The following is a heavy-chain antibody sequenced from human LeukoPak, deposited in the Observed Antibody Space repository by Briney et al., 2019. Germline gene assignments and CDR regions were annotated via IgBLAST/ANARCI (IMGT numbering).Heavy chain of an antibody. CDR2: INPNSGGT. D-gene: IGHD3-3*01. CDR3: ARGGRITIFGVVITTYYFDY. Sequence: ASVKVSCKASGYTFTGYYMHWVRQAPGRGLEWMGWINPNSGGTNYAQKFQGWVTMTRDTSISTAYMELSRLRSDDTAVYYCARGGRITIFGVVITTYYFDYWGQGTLVTVSS. CDR1: GYTFTGYY. J-gene: IGHJ4*02. V-gene: IGHV1-2*04.